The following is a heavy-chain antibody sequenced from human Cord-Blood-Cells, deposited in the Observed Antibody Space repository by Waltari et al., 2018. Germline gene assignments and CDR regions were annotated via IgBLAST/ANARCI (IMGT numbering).Heavy chain of an antibody. CDR3: AGLIRGFLKLGRDV. CDR2: IYYSGST. D-gene: IGHD7-27*01. J-gene: IGHJ6*02. Sequence: QVQLQESGPGLVKPSQTLSLTCTVSGGSISSGGYYWSWIRQHPGKGLEWIGYIYYSGSTYYNPALKSRVTISVDTSKNQFSLKLSSVTAADTAVYYCAGLIRGFLKLGRDVWGQGTTVTVSS. V-gene: IGHV4-31*03. CDR1: GGSISSGGYY.